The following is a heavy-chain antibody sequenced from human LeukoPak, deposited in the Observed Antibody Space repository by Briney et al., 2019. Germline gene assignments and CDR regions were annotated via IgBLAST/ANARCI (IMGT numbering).Heavy chain of an antibody. CDR2: INHSGST. CDR3: ARAPSLVGATTDAFDI. D-gene: IGHD1-26*01. V-gene: IGHV4-34*01. CDR1: GGSFSGYY. Sequence: SETLSLTCAVYGGSFSGYYWSWIRQPPGKGLEWIGEINHSGSTNYNPSLKSRVTISVDTSKNQFSLKLSSVTAADTAVYYCARAPSLVGATTDAFDIWGQGTMVTVSS. J-gene: IGHJ3*02.